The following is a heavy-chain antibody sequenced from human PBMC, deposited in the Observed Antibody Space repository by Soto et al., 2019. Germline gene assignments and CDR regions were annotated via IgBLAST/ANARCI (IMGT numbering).Heavy chain of an antibody. J-gene: IGHJ6*02. V-gene: IGHV1-8*01. CDR2: MNPNSGNP. CDR3: ARGRNGMDV. Sequence: QVQLVQSGAEVKKPGASVKASCKASGATFTNYDFKWVRQATGQGLEWMGWMNPNSGNPGYAQKFQGRVTMTRNTSISTAYMELSSLRSEDTAVYYCARGRNGMDVWGQGTTVTVSS. CDR1: GATFTNYD.